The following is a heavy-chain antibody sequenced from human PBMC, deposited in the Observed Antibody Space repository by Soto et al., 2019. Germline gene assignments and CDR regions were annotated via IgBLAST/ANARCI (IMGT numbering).Heavy chain of an antibody. Sequence: VQMVQSGAEVKEPGSSVKVSCTNSGDTFSHYVMSWVRQAPGQGLEWMGSIAPISGSPNYAERFEGRLTISADAGTSTMYMELRCLKYDDTAVYYCARIGVGSRRWGQGTMVTVSS. V-gene: IGHV1-69*18. CDR1: GDTFSHYV. D-gene: IGHD1-26*01. CDR3: ARIGVGSRR. CDR2: IAPISGSP. J-gene: IGHJ3*01.